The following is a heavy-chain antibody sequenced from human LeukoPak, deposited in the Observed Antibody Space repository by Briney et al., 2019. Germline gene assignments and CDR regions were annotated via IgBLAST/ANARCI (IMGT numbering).Heavy chain of an antibody. J-gene: IGHJ6*03. Sequence: QPGGSLRLSCAASGFTFSSYWMHWVRQAPGKGLVWVSHIKSDGSTTSYADSVKGRFTISRDNAKNTLYLQMNSLRAEDTAVYYCARTPPPIAYYYYYYMDVWGKGTTVTVSS. D-gene: IGHD3-16*02. V-gene: IGHV3-74*01. CDR1: GFTFSSYW. CDR3: ARTPPPIAYYYYYYMDV. CDR2: IKSDGSTT.